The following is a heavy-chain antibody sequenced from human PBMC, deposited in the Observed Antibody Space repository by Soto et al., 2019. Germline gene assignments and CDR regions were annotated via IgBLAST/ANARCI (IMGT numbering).Heavy chain of an antibody. CDR1: RFTFSNYP. V-gene: IGHV3-64*04. CDR2: ISNNGGST. CDR3: AGVGSNGMDV. Sequence: GGSLRLSCLASRFTFSNYPMHWVRQAPGKGLEYVSTISNNGGSTYYADSVKGRFTISRDNSKNTLYLQMNSLRAEDTAVYYCAGVGSNGMDVWGQGTTVTVSS. J-gene: IGHJ6*02. D-gene: IGHD3-16*01.